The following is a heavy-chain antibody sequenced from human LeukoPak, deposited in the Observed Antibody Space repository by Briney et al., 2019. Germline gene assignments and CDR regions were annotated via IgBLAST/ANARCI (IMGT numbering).Heavy chain of an antibody. V-gene: IGHV3-33*08. CDR3: ARAVGPFDF. J-gene: IGHJ3*01. CDR1: GFTFSSYA. CDR2: IWHDGSIK. Sequence: PGGSLRLSCAASGFTFSSYAMHWVRQAPGKGLEWVAVIWHDGSIKYYADSVKGRFTISRDNSKDTLYLQMNSLRAEDTAVYYCARAVGPFDFWGPGTIVIVSS.